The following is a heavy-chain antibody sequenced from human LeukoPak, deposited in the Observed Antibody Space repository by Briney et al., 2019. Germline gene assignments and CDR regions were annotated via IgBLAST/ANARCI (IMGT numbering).Heavy chain of an antibody. CDR3: ARGYYDSSGYWGHWFDP. J-gene: IGHJ5*02. D-gene: IGHD3-22*01. V-gene: IGHV4-59*11. CDR1: GGSISSHY. Sequence: PSETLSLTCTVSGGSISSHYWSWIRQPPGKGLEWIGYIYYSGSTNYNPSLKSRVTISVDTSKNQSSLKLGSVTAADTAVYYCARGYYDSSGYWGHWFDPWGQGTLVTVSS. CDR2: IYYSGST.